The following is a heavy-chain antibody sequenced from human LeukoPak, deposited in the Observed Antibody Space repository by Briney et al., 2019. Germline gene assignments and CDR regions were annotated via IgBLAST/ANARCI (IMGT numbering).Heavy chain of an antibody. Sequence: SETLSLTCTVSGGSITTFFWSWIRQPAGKGLEWIGRIYTSGTTNYNPSLKSRVTMSVDTSKNQFSLNLTSVTVADAAVYYCAREGTTRPLDYWGQGTLVTVSS. J-gene: IGHJ4*02. D-gene: IGHD6-6*01. V-gene: IGHV4-4*07. CDR1: GGSITTFF. CDR3: AREGTTRPLDY. CDR2: IYTSGTT.